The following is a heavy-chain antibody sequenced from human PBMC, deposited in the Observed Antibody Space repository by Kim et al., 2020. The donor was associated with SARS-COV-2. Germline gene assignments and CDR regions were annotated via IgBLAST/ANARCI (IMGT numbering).Heavy chain of an antibody. CDR3: TTYYYDSSGYYWGSDY. V-gene: IGHV3-49*04. J-gene: IGHJ4*02. CDR1: GFTFGDYA. D-gene: IGHD3-22*01. Sequence: GSLRLSCTASGFTFGDYAMSWVRQAPGKGLEWVGFIRSKAYGGTTEYAASVKGRFTISRDDSKSIAYLQMNSLKTEDTAVYYCTTYYYDSSGYYWGSDYWGQGTLVTVSS. CDR2: IRSKAYGGTT.